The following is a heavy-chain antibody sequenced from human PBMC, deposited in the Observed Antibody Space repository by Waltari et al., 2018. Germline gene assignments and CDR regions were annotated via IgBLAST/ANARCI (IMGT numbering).Heavy chain of an antibody. CDR1: GGSISSGGYY. D-gene: IGHD3-10*01. Sequence: QVQLQESGPGLVKPSQTLSLTCTVSGGSISSGGYYWSWIRQHPGKGLEWIGYIYHSGSTYYNPSLKSRVTISVDRSKNQFSLKLSSVTAADTAVYYCVRDGGDGSGSSHFDYWGQGTLVTVSS. CDR2: IYHSGST. J-gene: IGHJ4*02. V-gene: IGHV4-31*03. CDR3: VRDGGDGSGSSHFDY.